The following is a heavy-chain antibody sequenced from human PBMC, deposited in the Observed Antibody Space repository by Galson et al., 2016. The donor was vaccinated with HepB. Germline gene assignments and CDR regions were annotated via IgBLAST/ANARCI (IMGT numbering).Heavy chain of an antibody. Sequence: SVKVSCKASGDTFSSYAISWVRQAPGQGLEWMGRIVPMLGIANYAHNFQDRVTMTADKSTTTVYMELSSLRSDDTAMYYCAADAYGDFYFGYWGQGTLVTVSS. V-gene: IGHV1-69*04. CDR3: AADAYGDFYFGY. J-gene: IGHJ4*02. D-gene: IGHD4-17*01. CDR1: GDTFSSYA. CDR2: IVPMLGIA.